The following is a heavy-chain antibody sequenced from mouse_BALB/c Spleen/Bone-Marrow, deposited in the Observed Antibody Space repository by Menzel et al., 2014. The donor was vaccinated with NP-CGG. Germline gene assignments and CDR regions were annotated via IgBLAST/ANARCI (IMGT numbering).Heavy chain of an antibody. CDR1: GFTFSSYT. CDR3: TRDPLYYGSSYAMDY. Sequence: EVQLVESGGGLVKPGGSLKLSCAASGFTFSSYTMSWVRQTPEKRLEWVATISSGGSYTYYPDSVKGRFTISRDNAKNTLYLQMSSLKSEDTAMYYCTRDPLYYGSSYAMDYWGQGTSVTVSS. J-gene: IGHJ4*01. D-gene: IGHD1-1*01. V-gene: IGHV5-6-4*01. CDR2: ISSGGSYT.